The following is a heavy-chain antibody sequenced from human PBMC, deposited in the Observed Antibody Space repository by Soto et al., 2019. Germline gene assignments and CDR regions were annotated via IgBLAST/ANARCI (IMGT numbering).Heavy chain of an antibody. CDR2: ITINGNT. CDR3: ARETGENWTYEAH. CDR1: GAYMSDFS. Sequence: ASETLALHCRVSGAYMSDFSWSWIRQPAGKGLEWIGRITINGNTQKNPSFKSRVTMSIDTSRNHFSLNLQSATAADTALYYCARETGENWTYEAHWGPGTLVTVSS. D-gene: IGHD1-7*01. J-gene: IGHJ1*01. V-gene: IGHV4-4*07.